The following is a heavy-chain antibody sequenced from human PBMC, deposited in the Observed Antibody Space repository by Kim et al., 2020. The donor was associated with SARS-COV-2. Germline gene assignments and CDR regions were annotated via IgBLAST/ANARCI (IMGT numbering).Heavy chain of an antibody. J-gene: IGHJ4*02. Sequence: IYYADSGRGRFTIYRDNDKNSLYLQMNSLRAEDTAVYYCARGPNYSPFDYWGQGTLVTVSS. CDR2: I. D-gene: IGHD4-4*01. V-gene: IGHV3-48*03. CDR3: ARGPNYSPFDY.